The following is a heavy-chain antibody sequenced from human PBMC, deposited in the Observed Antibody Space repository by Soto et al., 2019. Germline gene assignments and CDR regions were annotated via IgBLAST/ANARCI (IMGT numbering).Heavy chain of an antibody. CDR1: GYTFTSYG. V-gene: IGHV1-18*01. CDR3: ARSPAYYDFWSGYYDESEDV. J-gene: IGHJ6*03. CDR2: ISAYNGNT. Sequence: QVQLVQSGAEVKKPGASVKVSCKASGYTFTSYGISWVRQAPGQGLEWMGWISAYNGNTNYAQKLQGRVTMTTDTSTSTAYKELRSLRSDDTAVYYCARSPAYYDFWSGYYDESEDVWGKGTTVTVSS. D-gene: IGHD3-3*01.